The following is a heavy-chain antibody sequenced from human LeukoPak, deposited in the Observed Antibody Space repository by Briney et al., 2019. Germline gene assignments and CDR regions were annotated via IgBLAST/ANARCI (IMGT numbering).Heavy chain of an antibody. V-gene: IGHV4-59*12. D-gene: IGHD2-15*01. Sequence: PSETLSLTCTVSGGSISSYYWSWIRQPPGKGLEWIGYIYYSGSTNYNPSLKSRVTMSVDTSKNQFSLKLSSVTAADTAVYYCAREMMDIVVVVAASLHQYYYYYMDVWGKGTTVTISS. CDR2: IYYSGST. CDR3: AREMMDIVVVVAASLHQYYYYYMDV. J-gene: IGHJ6*03. CDR1: GGSISSYY.